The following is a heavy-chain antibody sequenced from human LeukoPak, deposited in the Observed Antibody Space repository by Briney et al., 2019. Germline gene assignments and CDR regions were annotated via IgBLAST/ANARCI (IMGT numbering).Heavy chain of an antibody. D-gene: IGHD1-26*01. CDR1: GGSISSGSYY. CDR2: IYTSGST. V-gene: IGHV4-61*02. J-gene: IGHJ4*02. Sequence: PSETLSLTCTVSGGSISSGSYYWSWIRQPAGKGLEWIGRIYTSGSTNYNPSLKSRVTISVDTSKNQFSLKLTSVTAADTPVYYCARGVGATIRYLGQGTLVTVSS. CDR3: ARGVGATIRY.